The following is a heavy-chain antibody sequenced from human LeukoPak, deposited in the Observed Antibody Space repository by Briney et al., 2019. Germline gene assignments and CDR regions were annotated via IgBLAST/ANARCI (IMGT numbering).Heavy chain of an antibody. V-gene: IGHV1-2*02. D-gene: IGHD1-7*01. CDR2: INPNSGGT. CDR1: GYTFTVTGYY. CDR3: ARVPHRGTIVELPGTILDAFDI. Sequence: ASVKISCKVSGYTFTVTGYYIHWVRRAPGQGLEWMGWINPNSGGTNYAQRFQGRITMTRDTSISTAYMELSSLRSDDTALYYCARVPHRGTIVELPGTILDAFDIWSQGQWSPSLQ. J-gene: IGHJ3*02.